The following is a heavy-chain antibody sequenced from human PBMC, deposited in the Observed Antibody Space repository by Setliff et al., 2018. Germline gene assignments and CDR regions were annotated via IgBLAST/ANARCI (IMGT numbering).Heavy chain of an antibody. Sequence: GGSLRLSCAVSGFTFSDHTMHWVRQAPGKGLEWVSVITLDGESTEYADAVKGRFTISRDNAKNSLYLQMNSLRAEDTAVYYCAGFACSGGSCYLSSSDYWGQGTRGTVS. CDR2: ITLDGEST. CDR1: GFTFSDHT. D-gene: IGHD2-15*01. J-gene: IGHJ4*02. CDR3: AGFACSGGSCYLSSSDY. V-gene: IGHV3-43*01.